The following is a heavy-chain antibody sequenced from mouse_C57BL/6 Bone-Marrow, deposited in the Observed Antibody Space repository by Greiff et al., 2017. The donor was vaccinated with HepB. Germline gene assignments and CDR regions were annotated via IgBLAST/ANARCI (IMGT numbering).Heavy chain of an antibody. CDR2: INPYNGGT. Sequence: EVKLQESGPVLVKPGASVKMSCKASGYTFTDYYMNWVKQSHGKSLEWIGVINPYNGGTSYNQKFKGKATLTVDKSSSTAYMELNSLTSEDSAVYYCAMDYGSFDYWGQGTTLTVSS. V-gene: IGHV1-19*01. J-gene: IGHJ2*01. CDR1: GYTFTDYY. CDR3: AMDYGSFDY. D-gene: IGHD1-1*01.